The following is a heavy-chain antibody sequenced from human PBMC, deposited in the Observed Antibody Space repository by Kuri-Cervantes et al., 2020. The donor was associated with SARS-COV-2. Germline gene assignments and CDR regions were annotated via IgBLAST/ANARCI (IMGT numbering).Heavy chain of an antibody. Sequence: ESLKISCTVSGGSISSGGYYWGWIRQPPGKGLEWIGYIYYSGSTNYNPSLKSRVTISVDTSKNQFSLKLSSVTAADTAVYYCARTRFLEWSYIQHWGQGILVTVSS. D-gene: IGHD3-3*01. J-gene: IGHJ1*01. CDR1: GGSISSGGYY. V-gene: IGHV4-61*08. CDR3: ARTRFLEWSYIQH. CDR2: IYYSGST.